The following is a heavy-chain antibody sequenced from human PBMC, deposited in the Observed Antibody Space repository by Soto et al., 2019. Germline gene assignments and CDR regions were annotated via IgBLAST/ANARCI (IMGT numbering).Heavy chain of an antibody. Sequence: SETLSLTCTVSNGSLSSNYWSWIRQSPGKGLEWIGNIYYSGSTNYNPSLKSRVTMSVDTSKNQFTLKLSSVTAADTGVYFCAVTRGAVASYYGMDVWGKGTTVTVSS. CDR3: AVTRGAVASYYGMDV. CDR1: NGSLSSNY. CDR2: IYYSGST. V-gene: IGHV4-59*01. D-gene: IGHD6-19*01. J-gene: IGHJ6*04.